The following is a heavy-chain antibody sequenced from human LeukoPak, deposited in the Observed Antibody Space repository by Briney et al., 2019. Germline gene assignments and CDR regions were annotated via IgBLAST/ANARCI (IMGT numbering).Heavy chain of an antibody. CDR1: GYTFTDYY. Sequence: ASVEVSCKASGYTFTDYYIHWVRQAPGQGLEWMGWINPNSGGTNSAQKFQGRVTMTKDTSISTAYMELSRLRSDDTAVYFCARAIAVVDYWGQGTLGTVSS. CDR2: INPNSGGT. CDR3: ARAIAVVDY. V-gene: IGHV1-2*02. D-gene: IGHD6-19*01. J-gene: IGHJ4*02.